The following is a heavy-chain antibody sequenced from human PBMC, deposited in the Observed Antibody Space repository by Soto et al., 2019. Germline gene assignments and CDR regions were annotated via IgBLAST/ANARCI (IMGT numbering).Heavy chain of an antibody. Sequence: QVQLVESGGGVVQPGRSLRLSCAASGFTFSSYAMHWVRQAPGKGLEWVAVISYDGSNKYYADSVKGRFTISRDNSKNPLYLQMNSLRAEDTAVYYCARTQVDTAMVTYPYYYGMDVWGQGTTVTVSS. D-gene: IGHD5-18*01. CDR3: ARTQVDTAMVTYPYYYGMDV. CDR1: GFTFSSYA. V-gene: IGHV3-30-3*01. CDR2: ISYDGSNK. J-gene: IGHJ6*02.